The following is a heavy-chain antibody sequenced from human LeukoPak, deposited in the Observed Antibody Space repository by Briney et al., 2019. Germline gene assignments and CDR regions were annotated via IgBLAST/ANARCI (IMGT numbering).Heavy chain of an antibody. J-gene: IGHJ4*02. Sequence: GGSLRLSCAASGFTFSSYNMNWVRQAPGKGLEWVSFISSSSSYIYYADSVKGRFTISRDNAKNSLYLQMNSLRAEDTAVYCCAKDYCSSTSCRILYYFDYWGQGTLVTVSS. CDR3: AKDYCSSTSCRILYYFDY. CDR2: ISSSSSYI. D-gene: IGHD2-2*01. V-gene: IGHV3-21*04. CDR1: GFTFSSYN.